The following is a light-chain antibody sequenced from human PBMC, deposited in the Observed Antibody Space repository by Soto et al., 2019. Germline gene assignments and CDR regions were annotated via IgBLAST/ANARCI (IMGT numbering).Light chain of an antibody. V-gene: IGLV2-14*03. CDR3: SSYTSSNTYV. CDR2: NVS. J-gene: IGLJ1*01. Sequence: QSVLTQPASVSGSPGQSIAISCTGTSSDVGGYNSVSWYQQHPGKAPKLMIYNVSNRPSGVSDRFSGSKSGNTASLTISGLQAEDEADYYCSSYTSSNTYVSGTGTKVTV. CDR1: SSDVGGYNS.